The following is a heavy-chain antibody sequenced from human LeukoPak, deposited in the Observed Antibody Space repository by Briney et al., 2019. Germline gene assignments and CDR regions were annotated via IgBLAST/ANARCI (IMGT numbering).Heavy chain of an antibody. CDR1: GGSISSYY. J-gene: IGHJ4*02. Sequence: SETLSLTCTVSGGSISSYYWSWIRQPPAKGLEWIGYIYHSGSTNYNPSLKSRVTISIDTSKNEFSLKVSSVTAADTAVYYCARAPYSNIVDYWGQGTLVTVSS. D-gene: IGHD6-13*01. V-gene: IGHV4-59*01. CDR2: IYHSGST. CDR3: ARAPYSNIVDY.